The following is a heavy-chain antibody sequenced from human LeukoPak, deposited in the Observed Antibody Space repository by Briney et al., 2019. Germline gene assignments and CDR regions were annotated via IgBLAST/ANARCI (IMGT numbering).Heavy chain of an antibody. V-gene: IGHV3-30-3*01. D-gene: IGHD3-9*01. CDR3: AKVLGLYDILTGYDY. CDR2: ILYDGSNK. CDR1: GFTFSSYA. Sequence: PGGSLRLSCAASGFTFSSYAMHWVRQAPGKGLEWVALILYDGSNKYYADSVKGRFTISRDNSKNTLYLQMNSLRAEDTAVYYCAKVLGLYDILTGYDYWGQGTLVTVSS. J-gene: IGHJ4*02.